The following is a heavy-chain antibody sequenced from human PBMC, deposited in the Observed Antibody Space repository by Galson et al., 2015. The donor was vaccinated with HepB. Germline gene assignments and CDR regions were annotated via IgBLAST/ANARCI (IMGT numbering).Heavy chain of an antibody. Sequence: SVKVSCKASGGTFSSYAISWVRQAPGQGLEWMGGIIPIFGTANYAQKFQGRVTITADESTSTAYMELSSLRSEDTAVYYCASNANRVVVIGVDAFDIWGQGTMVTVSS. V-gene: IGHV1-69*13. CDR2: IIPIFGTA. J-gene: IGHJ3*02. CDR1: GGTFSSYA. CDR3: ASNANRVVVIGVDAFDI. D-gene: IGHD3-22*01.